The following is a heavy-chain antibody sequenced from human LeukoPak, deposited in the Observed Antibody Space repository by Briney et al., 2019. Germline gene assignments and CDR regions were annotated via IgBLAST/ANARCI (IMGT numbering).Heavy chain of an antibody. Sequence: SETLSLTCAVYGGSFSGYYWSWIRQPPGKGLEWIREINHSGSTNYNPSLKSRVTISVDTSKNQFSLKLSSVTAADTAVYYCARGVPSDYWGQGTLVTVSS. V-gene: IGHV4-34*01. D-gene: IGHD6-6*01. CDR2: INHSGST. CDR1: GGSFSGYY. CDR3: ARGVPSDY. J-gene: IGHJ4*02.